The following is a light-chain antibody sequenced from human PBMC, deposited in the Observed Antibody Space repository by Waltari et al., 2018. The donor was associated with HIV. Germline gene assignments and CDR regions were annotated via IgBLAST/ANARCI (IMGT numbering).Light chain of an antibody. CDR2: GAS. CDR3: QQYGSSSWT. J-gene: IGKJ1*01. Sequence: QSPGTLSLSPGERATLSCRASQSVSSSYLAWYQQKPGQAPRLLIYGASSRATGIPDRFSGSGSGTDFTLTISRLEPEDFAVYYCQQYGSSSWTFGQGTKVEIK. V-gene: IGKV3-20*01. CDR1: QSVSSSY.